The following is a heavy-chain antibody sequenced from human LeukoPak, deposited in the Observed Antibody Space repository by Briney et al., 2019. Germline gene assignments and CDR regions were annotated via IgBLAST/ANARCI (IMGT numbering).Heavy chain of an antibody. J-gene: IGHJ4*02. V-gene: IGHV3-66*02. D-gene: IGHD1-26*01. Sequence: GGSLRLSCAASGFTVSSNYMSWVRQAPGKGLEWVSFIYSGGSTDYADSVKGRFTISRDNSKNTLYLQMNSLRAEDTAVYYCARGSSGSYVYWGQGTLVTVSS. CDR3: ARGSSGSYVY. CDR1: GFTVSSNY. CDR2: IYSGGST.